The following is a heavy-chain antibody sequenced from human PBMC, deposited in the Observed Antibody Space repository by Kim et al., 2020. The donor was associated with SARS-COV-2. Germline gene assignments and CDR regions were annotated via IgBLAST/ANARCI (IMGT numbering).Heavy chain of an antibody. CDR1: GDSIRSRNYF. Sequence: SETLSLTCSVSGDSIRSRNYFWGWLRQSPGNTLEWIGSGSSGGSTDYNPSLKSRVFISVDTSKNQFSVRLNSVTAADTAVYYCARHTNFYNTFSTGWFDPWGQGVLVTVSS. D-gene: IGHD1-1*01. J-gene: IGHJ5*02. V-gene: IGHV4-39*01. CDR3: ARHTNFYNTFSTGWFDP. CDR2: GSSGGST.